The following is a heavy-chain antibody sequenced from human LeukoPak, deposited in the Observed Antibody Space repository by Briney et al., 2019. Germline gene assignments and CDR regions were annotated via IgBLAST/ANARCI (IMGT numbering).Heavy chain of an antibody. Sequence: PGGSLRLSRAASGFTVSAYSMGWVRQAPGKGLEWLSLIYSGDRTYHADSVKGRFTVSRDDSENTLSLQMNSLRVEDTAVYYCARAPTYYYDSSGPILLAHYYMDVWGRGTTVTVSS. CDR3: ARAPTYYYDSSGPILLAHYYMDV. D-gene: IGHD3-22*01. CDR1: GFTVSAYS. J-gene: IGHJ6*03. V-gene: IGHV3-53*01. CDR2: IYSGDRT.